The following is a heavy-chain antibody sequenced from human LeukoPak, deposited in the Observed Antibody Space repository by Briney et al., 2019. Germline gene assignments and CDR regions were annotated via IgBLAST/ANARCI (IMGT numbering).Heavy chain of an antibody. Sequence: PGGSLRLSCAASGFTFDDYAMHWVRQAPGKGLEWVSGISWNSGSIGYADSVKGRFTISRDNAKNSLYLQMNSLRAEDTALYYCARSSGSYCPFDYWGQGTLVTVSS. CDR2: ISWNSGSI. J-gene: IGHJ4*02. CDR3: ARSSGSYCPFDY. V-gene: IGHV3-9*01. D-gene: IGHD3-10*01. CDR1: GFTFDDYA.